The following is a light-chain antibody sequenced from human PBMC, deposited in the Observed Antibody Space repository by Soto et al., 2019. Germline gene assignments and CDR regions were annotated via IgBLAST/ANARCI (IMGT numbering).Light chain of an antibody. Sequence: DIQLTQSPSTLSASVGDRVTLTCRASQSVSSWLAWYQQKPGKAPNLLIYTASSLESWVPSRFSGSGSGTEFTLTISSLQPDDFATYYCQQYNSAWTSDQGTTVEIK. CDR2: TAS. CDR1: QSVSSW. CDR3: QQYNSAWT. J-gene: IGKJ1*01. V-gene: IGKV1-5*03.